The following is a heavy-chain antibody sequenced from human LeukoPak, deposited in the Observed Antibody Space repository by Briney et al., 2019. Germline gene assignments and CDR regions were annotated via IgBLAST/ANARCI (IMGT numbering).Heavy chain of an antibody. D-gene: IGHD3-10*01. V-gene: IGHV3-20*04. CDR2: INWNGGST. CDR3: ARGGGYGSGSYRDI. Sequence: GGSLRLSCAASGFIFDDYGMSWVRQAPGKGLEWVSGINWNGGSTGYADSVKGRFTISRDNAKNSLYLRMNSLRAEDTALYYCARGGGYGSGSYRDIWGQGTMVTVSS. CDR1: GFIFDDYG. J-gene: IGHJ3*02.